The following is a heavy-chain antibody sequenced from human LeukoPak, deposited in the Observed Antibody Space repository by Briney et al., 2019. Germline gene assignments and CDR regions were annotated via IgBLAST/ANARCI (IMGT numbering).Heavy chain of an antibody. J-gene: IGHJ5*02. V-gene: IGHV5-51*01. CDR1: GYSFTSYW. D-gene: IGHD2-2*02. Sequence: GESLKISCKGSGYSFTSYWIGWVRQMPGKGLEWMGIIYPGDSDTRYSPSFQGQVTISADKSISTVYLQWSSLKASDTAMYYCARHTYDCSSTSCYSFDPWGQGTLVTVSS. CDR2: IYPGDSDT. CDR3: ARHTYDCSSTSCYSFDP.